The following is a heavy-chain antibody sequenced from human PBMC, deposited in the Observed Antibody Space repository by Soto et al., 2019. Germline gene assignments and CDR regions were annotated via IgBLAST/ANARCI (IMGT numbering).Heavy chain of an antibody. D-gene: IGHD2-15*01. Sequence: EVQLVESGGGLIQPGGSLRLSCAASGFTVSSNYMSRVRQAPGKGLEWVSVIYSGGSTYYADSVKGRFTISRDNSKNTLYLQMNSLRAEDTAVYYCARAFVVAATYYYGMDVWGQGTTVTVSS. CDR2: IYSGGST. J-gene: IGHJ6*02. V-gene: IGHV3-53*01. CDR1: GFTVSSNY. CDR3: ARAFVVAATYYYGMDV.